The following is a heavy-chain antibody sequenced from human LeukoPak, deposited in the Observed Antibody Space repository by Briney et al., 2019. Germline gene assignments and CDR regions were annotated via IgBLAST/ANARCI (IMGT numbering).Heavy chain of an antibody. CDR1: GFTFSSYE. J-gene: IGHJ4*02. D-gene: IGHD3/OR15-3a*01. CDR2: INSSGSTI. V-gene: IGHV3-48*03. Sequence: GGSLRLSCAASGFTFSSYEMNWVRQAPGKGLEWVSYINSSGSTIYYADSVKGRFTISRDNAKNSLYLQMNSLRAEDTAVYYCARAAPRWTADYWGQGTLVTVSS. CDR3: ARAAPRWTADY.